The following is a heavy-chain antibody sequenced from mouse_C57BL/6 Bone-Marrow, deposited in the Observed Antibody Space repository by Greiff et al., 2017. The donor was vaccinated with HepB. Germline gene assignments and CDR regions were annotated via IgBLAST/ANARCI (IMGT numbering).Heavy chain of an antibody. CDR3: VSLDSPYAMDY. D-gene: IGHD3-2*01. V-gene: IGHV10-1*01. CDR1: GFSFNTYA. CDR2: IRSKSNNYAT. J-gene: IGHJ4*01. Sequence: DAGGGLVQPKGSLKLSCAASGFSFNTYAMNWVRQAPGKGLEWVARIRSKSNNYATYYADSVKDRFTISRDDSESMLYLQMNNLKTEDTAMYYCVSLDSPYAMDYWGQGTSVTVSS.